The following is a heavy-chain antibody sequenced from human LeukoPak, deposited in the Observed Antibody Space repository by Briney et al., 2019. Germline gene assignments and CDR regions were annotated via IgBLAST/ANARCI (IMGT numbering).Heavy chain of an antibody. CDR2: IYYSGST. J-gene: IGHJ4*02. CDR1: GGSISSSSYY. Sequence: PSETLSLTCTVSGGSISSSSYYWGWIRQPPGKGLEWIGSIYYSGSTYYNPSLKSRVTISVDTSKNQFSLKLSSVTAADTAVYYCARDSQGALYSSSWPYYFDYWGQGTLVTVSS. V-gene: IGHV4-39*02. CDR3: ARDSQGALYSSSWPYYFDY. D-gene: IGHD6-13*01.